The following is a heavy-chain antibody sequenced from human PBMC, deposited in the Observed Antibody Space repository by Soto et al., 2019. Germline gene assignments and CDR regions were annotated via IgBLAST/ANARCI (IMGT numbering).Heavy chain of an antibody. CDR3: AKDWGYCSGGSCPLSPRVYFDY. Sequence: GGSLRLSCAASGFTFSSYAMSWVRQAPGKGLEWVSAISGSGGSTYYADSVKGRFTISRDNSKNTLYLQMNSLRAEDTAVYYCAKDWGYCSGGSCPLSPRVYFDYWGQGTLVTVSS. CDR1: GFTFSSYA. D-gene: IGHD2-15*01. J-gene: IGHJ4*02. CDR2: ISGSGGST. V-gene: IGHV3-23*01.